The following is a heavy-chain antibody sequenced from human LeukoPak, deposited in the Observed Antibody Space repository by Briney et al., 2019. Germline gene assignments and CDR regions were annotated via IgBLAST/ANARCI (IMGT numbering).Heavy chain of an antibody. CDR1: GFTFSNAW. J-gene: IGHJ4*02. D-gene: IGHD2-8*02. CDR2: IKSKTDGGTT. Sequence: NSGGSLRLSCAASGFTFSNAWMSWVRQAPGKGLEWVGRIKSKTDGGTTDYAAPVKGRFTISRDDSKNTLYLQMNSLRAEDTAVYYCARETGTDYFDYWGQGTLVTVSS. CDR3: ARETGTDYFDY. V-gene: IGHV3-15*01.